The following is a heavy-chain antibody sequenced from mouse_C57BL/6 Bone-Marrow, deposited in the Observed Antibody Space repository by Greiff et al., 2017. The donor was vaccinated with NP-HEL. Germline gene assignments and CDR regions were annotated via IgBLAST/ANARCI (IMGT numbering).Heavy chain of an antibody. CDR1: GFSLTSYG. Sequence: VQRVESGPGLVQPSQSLSITCTVSGFSLTSYGVHWVRQSPGKGLEWLGVIWSGGSTDYNAAFISRLSISKDNSKSQVFFKMNSLQADDTAIYYCARKIYDGYYYYAMDYWGQGTSVTVSS. CDR2: IWSGGST. V-gene: IGHV2-2*01. J-gene: IGHJ4*01. D-gene: IGHD2-3*01. CDR3: ARKIYDGYYYYAMDY.